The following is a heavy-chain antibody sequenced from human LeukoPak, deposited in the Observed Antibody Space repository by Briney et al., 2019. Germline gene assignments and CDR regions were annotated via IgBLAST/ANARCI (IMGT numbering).Heavy chain of an antibody. D-gene: IGHD3-22*01. J-gene: IGHJ4*02. Sequence: GGSLRLSCIVSGFTVSSNSMSWVRQAPGKGLEWVSFIYSGGSTQYSDSVKGRFTISRDNSKNTLYLQMNSLRAEDTAVYYCARRAGDYSHPYDYWGQGTLVTVSS. V-gene: IGHV3-53*01. CDR3: ARRAGDYSHPYDY. CDR1: GFTVSSNS. CDR2: IYSGGST.